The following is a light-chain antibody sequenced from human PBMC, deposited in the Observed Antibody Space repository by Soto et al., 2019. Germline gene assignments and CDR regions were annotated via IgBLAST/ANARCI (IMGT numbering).Light chain of an antibody. CDR3: QQNGSSPPWT. V-gene: IGKV3-20*01. J-gene: IGKJ1*01. Sequence: EIVLTQSPGTLSLSPGERATLSCRASQSVSSSYLAWYQQKPGQAPRLLIYGASSGATGIPDRFSGSGSGKYFTDTITSLDHEDFTVYYCQQNGSSPPWTFGQGTKVEIK. CDR2: GAS. CDR1: QSVSSSY.